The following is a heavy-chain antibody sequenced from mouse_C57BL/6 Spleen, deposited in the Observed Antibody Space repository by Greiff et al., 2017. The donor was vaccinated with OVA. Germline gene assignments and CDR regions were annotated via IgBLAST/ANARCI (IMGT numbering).Heavy chain of an antibody. J-gene: IGHJ1*03. CDR2: INYDGSST. CDR1: GFTFSDYY. CDR3: AREGGYGNYWYFDV. D-gene: IGHD2-1*01. V-gene: IGHV5-16*01. Sequence: EVQLVESEGGLVQPGSSMKLSCTASGFTFSDYYMAWVRQVPEKGLEWVANINYDGSSTYYLDSLKSRFIISRDNAKNILYLQMSSLKSEDTATYYGAREGGYGNYWYFDVWGTGTTVTVSS.